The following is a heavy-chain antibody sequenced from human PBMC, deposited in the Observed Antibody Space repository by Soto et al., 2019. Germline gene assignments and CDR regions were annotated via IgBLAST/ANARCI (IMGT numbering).Heavy chain of an antibody. CDR2: FYKSGTT. Sequence: QVQLQESGPGLVKPSETLSFTCTVSGDSINSYYWSWIRQPPGKGLEWIAYFYKSGTTNYNPPLKSRVTISVDTSKNQFSPKLSSVTAADTAVYYCARTYDNSGPNSGGYAFDIWGQGTMLTVSS. CDR1: GDSINSYY. D-gene: IGHD3-22*01. CDR3: ARTYDNSGPNSGGYAFDI. V-gene: IGHV4-59*01. J-gene: IGHJ3*02.